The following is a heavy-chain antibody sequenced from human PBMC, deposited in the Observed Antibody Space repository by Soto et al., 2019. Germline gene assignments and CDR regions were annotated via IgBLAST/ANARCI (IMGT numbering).Heavy chain of an antibody. CDR3: ASHYYDSSGYYFDY. J-gene: IGHJ4*02. D-gene: IGHD3-22*01. V-gene: IGHV4-59*06. CDR1: GGSISSYY. CDR2: IYYSGST. Sequence: SETLSLTCTVSGGSISSYYWSWIRQPPGKGLEWIGYIYYSGSTYYNPSLKSRVTISVDTSKNQFSLKLSSVTAADTAVYYCASHYYDSSGYYFDYWGQGTLVTVSS.